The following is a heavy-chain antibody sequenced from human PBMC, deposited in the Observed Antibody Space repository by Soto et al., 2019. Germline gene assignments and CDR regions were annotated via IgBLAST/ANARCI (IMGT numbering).Heavy chain of an antibody. Sequence: SVKVSCKASGGTFSSYAISWVRQAPGQGLEWMGGIIPIFGTANYAQKFQGRVTITADESTSTAYMELSSLRSEGTAVYYCAGYYYDSSGYYSGDAFDIWGQGTMVTVSS. CDR1: GGTFSSYA. V-gene: IGHV1-69*13. CDR2: IIPIFGTA. J-gene: IGHJ3*02. D-gene: IGHD3-22*01. CDR3: AGYYYDSSGYYSGDAFDI.